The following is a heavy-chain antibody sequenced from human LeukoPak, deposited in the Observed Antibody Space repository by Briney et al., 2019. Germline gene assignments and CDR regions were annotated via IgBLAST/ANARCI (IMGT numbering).Heavy chain of an antibody. CDR2: IIPIFGTA. V-gene: IGHV1-69*01. CDR1: GGTFSSYA. D-gene: IGHD4-23*01. CDR3: ARDVTPYGGNPFDY. Sequence: SVKVSCKASGGTFSSYAISWVRQAPGQGLEWMGGIIPIFGTANYAQKFQGRATITADESTSTAYMELSSLRSEDTAVYYCARDVTPYGGNPFDYWGQGTLVTVSS. J-gene: IGHJ4*02.